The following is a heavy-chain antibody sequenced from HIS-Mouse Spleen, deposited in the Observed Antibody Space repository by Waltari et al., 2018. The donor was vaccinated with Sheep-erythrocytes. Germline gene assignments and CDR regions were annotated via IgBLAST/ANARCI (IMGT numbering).Heavy chain of an antibody. J-gene: IGHJ4*02. CDR1: GFTFSNAW. CDR3: TTEGVGDY. CDR2: IKRKTDGGTT. V-gene: IGHV3-15*01. Sequence: EVQLVESGGGLVKPGGSLRLSCAASGFTFSNAWMSWVRQAPGKGLEWVGRIKRKTDGGTTDYATTVKGRFTISRNDSTNTLYLQMKSLKTADTAVYYCTTEGVGDYWGQGTLVTVSS. D-gene: IGHD1-26*01.